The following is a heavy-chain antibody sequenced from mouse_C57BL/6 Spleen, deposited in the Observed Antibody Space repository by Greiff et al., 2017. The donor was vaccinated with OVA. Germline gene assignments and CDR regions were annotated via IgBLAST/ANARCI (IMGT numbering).Heavy chain of an antibody. J-gene: IGHJ3*01. V-gene: IGHV1-72*01. CDR3: AREEAAAWFAY. Sequence: QVQLQQPGAELVKPGASVKLSCKASGYTFTSYWLHWVKQRPGRGLEWIGRIDPTSGGTKYNEKFKIKATLTVDKPSTTAYMQLSSMTSEDSAVYYCAREEAAAWFAYWGQGTLVTVSA. CDR1: GYTFTSYW. CDR2: IDPTSGGT.